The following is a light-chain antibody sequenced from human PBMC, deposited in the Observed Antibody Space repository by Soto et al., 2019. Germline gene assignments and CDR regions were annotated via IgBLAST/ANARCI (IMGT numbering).Light chain of an antibody. V-gene: IGKV3-15*01. CDR2: GAS. Sequence: EIVMTQAPATLSVSPGERATLSCRASQSGNSNLAWYQHKPGQAPSLLIYGASTRATGVPARFSGSGSGTEFTLTISSLQSEDFAVYYCQQYNNWPPYTFGQGTKLEIK. CDR3: QQYNNWPPYT. CDR1: QSGNSN. J-gene: IGKJ2*01.